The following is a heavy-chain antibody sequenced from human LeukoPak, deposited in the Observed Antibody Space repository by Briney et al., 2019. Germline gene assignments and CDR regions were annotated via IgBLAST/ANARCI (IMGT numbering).Heavy chain of an antibody. CDR1: GFTFSNFG. Sequence: GGSLRLSCAASGFTFSNFGMHWVRQAPGKGLEWVAFIRFDGTSEFYADSVKGRFTISRDNSKNTLYLQMNSLRGEDTAVYYCARGGSYLSAFDIWGQGAMVTVSS. D-gene: IGHD1-26*01. J-gene: IGHJ3*02. V-gene: IGHV3-30*02. CDR2: IRFDGTSE. CDR3: ARGGSYLSAFDI.